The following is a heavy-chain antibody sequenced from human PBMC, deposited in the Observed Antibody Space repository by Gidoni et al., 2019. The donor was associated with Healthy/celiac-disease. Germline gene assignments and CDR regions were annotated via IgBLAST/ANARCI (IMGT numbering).Heavy chain of an antibody. D-gene: IGHD1-26*01. CDR1: GGTFSSYA. CDR2: VIPIFGTA. CDR3: ARAQWERRGSAFDI. V-gene: IGHV1-69*01. J-gene: IGHJ3*02. Sequence: QVQLVQSGAEVKKPGYSVQVHCQASGGTFSSYAISWVRQAPGQGLEWMVGVIPIFGTANDAQKFQGRVTSTADESTSTTYMELSSLRSEDTAVYYCARAQWERRGSAFDIWGQGTMVTVSS.